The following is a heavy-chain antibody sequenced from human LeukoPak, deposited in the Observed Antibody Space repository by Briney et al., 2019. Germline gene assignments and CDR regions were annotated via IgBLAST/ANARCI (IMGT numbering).Heavy chain of an antibody. CDR1: GFTFSSYG. V-gene: IGHV3-30*02. CDR3: AKDEPYYGSGSYLDY. Sequence: PGGSLRLSCAASGFTFSSYGMHWVRQAPGKGLEWVAFIRNDGSNKYYADSVKGRFTISRDNSKNTLYLQMNSLRAEDTAVYYCAKDEPYYGSGSYLDYWGQGTLVTVSS. CDR2: IRNDGSNK. D-gene: IGHD3-10*01. J-gene: IGHJ4*02.